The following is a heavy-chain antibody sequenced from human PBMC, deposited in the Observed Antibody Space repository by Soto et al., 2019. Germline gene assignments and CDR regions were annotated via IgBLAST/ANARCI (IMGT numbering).Heavy chain of an antibody. CDR1: GGTFSTYA. J-gene: IGHJ4*02. CDR3: ASGIQLWLRRINNGYSG. D-gene: IGHD5-18*01. V-gene: IGHV1-69*12. Sequence: QVQLVQSGAEVKKPESSVKVSCKAPGGTFSTYAISWVRQAPGQGLEWMGGIIPMFGTANYAQRFQDRVTITADESTNTFYVERSSLRSEDTAVYFCASGIQLWLRRINNGYSGWGQGTLVTVSS. CDR2: IIPMFGTA.